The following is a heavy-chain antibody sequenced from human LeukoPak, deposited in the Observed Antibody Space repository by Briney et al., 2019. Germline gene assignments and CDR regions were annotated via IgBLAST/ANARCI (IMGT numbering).Heavy chain of an antibody. CDR3: ARDSTVATYYGVDV. V-gene: IGHV3-7*01. Sequence: GGSLRPSCAASGFTFRSYWMSWVCQAPGKGLEWVANIQADGSEKNYIDSVQGRFTISRDNAKTSLYLQMNSLRADDTAVYYCARDSTVATYYGVDVWGQGTTVTVSS. CDR2: IQADGSEK. J-gene: IGHJ6*02. D-gene: IGHD6-19*01. CDR1: GFTFRSYW.